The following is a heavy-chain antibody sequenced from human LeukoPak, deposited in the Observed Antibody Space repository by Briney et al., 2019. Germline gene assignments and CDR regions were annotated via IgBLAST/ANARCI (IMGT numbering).Heavy chain of an antibody. D-gene: IGHD3-22*01. Sequence: PGGSLRLSCAASGFTFDNYAMHWVRQAPGKGLEWVSLITGDGGSTYYADSVKGRFTISRDNSKNSLYLQMNSLRTQDTALYYCAKGYYYDSSGYYYLDYWGQGTLVTVSS. V-gene: IGHV3-43*02. CDR1: GFTFDNYA. J-gene: IGHJ4*02. CDR3: AKGYYYDSSGYYYLDY. CDR2: ITGDGGST.